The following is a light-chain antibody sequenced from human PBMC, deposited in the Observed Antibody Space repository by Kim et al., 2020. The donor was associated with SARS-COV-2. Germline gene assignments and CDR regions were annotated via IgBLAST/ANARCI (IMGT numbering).Light chain of an antibody. V-gene: IGLV2-11*01. J-gene: IGLJ1*01. CDR2: DVS. CDR3: CSYAGSYIPYV. Sequence: QSALTQPRSVSGSPGQSVTISCTGTSSDVGGYDYVSWYQHHPGKAPKLIIYDVSKRPSGVPDRFSGSKFGNTASLTISGLQAEDEADYYCCSYAGSYIPYVFGTGTTVTVL. CDR1: SSDVGGYDY.